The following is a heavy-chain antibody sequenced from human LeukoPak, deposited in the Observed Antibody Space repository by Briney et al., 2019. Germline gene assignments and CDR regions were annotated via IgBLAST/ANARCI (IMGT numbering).Heavy chain of an antibody. D-gene: IGHD6-25*01. V-gene: IGHV1-2*02. CDR2: INPNSGGT. CDR3: ARDSASGQHVGY. Sequence: ASVKVSCRASGYTFSGYFMHWVRQAPGQGLEWMGWINPNSGGTNYGQRFQGRVTMTRDTSISTAYMEVNRLRSDDTAVYYCARDSASGQHVGYWGQGTLVTVSS. J-gene: IGHJ4*02. CDR1: GYTFSGYF.